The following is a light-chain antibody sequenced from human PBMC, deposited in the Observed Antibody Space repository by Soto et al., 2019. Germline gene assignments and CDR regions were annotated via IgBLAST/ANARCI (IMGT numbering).Light chain of an antibody. J-gene: IGKJ1*01. CDR2: GAS. V-gene: IGKV3-15*01. CDR3: QQSNNWPQA. Sequence: EVMVTQSPCPLSATHEQRASRPCRASQSVSSNLAWYQQKPGQAPRLRIYGASTRATGVPARFSGSGSGTEFTLTISSLQSEDFALYYCQQSNNWPQAFGQGINV. CDR1: QSVSSN.